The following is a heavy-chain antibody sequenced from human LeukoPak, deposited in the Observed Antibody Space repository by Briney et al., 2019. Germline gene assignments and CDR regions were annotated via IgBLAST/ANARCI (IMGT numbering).Heavy chain of an antibody. CDR1: AGSISRGGYS. Sequence: PSQTLSLTCVVSAGSISRGGYSWSWIREQPRKGLEGSGLIHHSGSTYYNPSLKSRVPLSVDRSKSQFSLKLSSVTGTDTAVYYGARVGDSDGVYYWG. D-gene: IGHD5-18*01. CDR2: IHHSGST. V-gene: IGHV4-30-2*01. J-gene: IGHJ4*01. CDR3: ARVGDSDGVYY.